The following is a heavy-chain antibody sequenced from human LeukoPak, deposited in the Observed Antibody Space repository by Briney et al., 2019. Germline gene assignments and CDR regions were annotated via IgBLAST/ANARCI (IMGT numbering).Heavy chain of an antibody. Sequence: SETLSLTCAVYGGSFSGYYWSWIRQPPGKGLEWIGEINHSGSTNYNPSLKSRVTISVDTSKNQFSLKLSSVTAADTAVYYCARVDFGYDSSGYYYHFDYRGQGTLVTVSS. J-gene: IGHJ4*02. CDR2: INHSGST. D-gene: IGHD3-22*01. CDR1: GGSFSGYY. V-gene: IGHV4-34*01. CDR3: ARVDFGYDSSGYYYHFDY.